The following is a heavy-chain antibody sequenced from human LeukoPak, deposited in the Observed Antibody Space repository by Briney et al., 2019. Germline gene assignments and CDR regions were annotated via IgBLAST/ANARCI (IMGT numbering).Heavy chain of an antibody. J-gene: IGHJ4*02. Sequence: GRSLRLSCAASGFTFSSYAMHWVRQAPGKGLEWVAVISYDGSNKYYADSVKGRFTISRDNSKNTLYLQMNSLRAEDTAVYYCARDLEQLVLGYWGQGTLVTVSS. CDR2: ISYDGSNK. CDR3: ARDLEQLVLGY. V-gene: IGHV3-30*04. D-gene: IGHD6-6*01. CDR1: GFTFSSYA.